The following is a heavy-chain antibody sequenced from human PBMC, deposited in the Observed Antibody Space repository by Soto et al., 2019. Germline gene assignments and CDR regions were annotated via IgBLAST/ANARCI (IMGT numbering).Heavy chain of an antibody. CDR3: ARVRRYYDSSGTTYYFDY. V-gene: IGHV4-30-4*01. J-gene: IGHJ4*02. CDR2: IYYSGST. D-gene: IGHD3-22*01. CDR1: GGSISSGDYY. Sequence: SETLSLTCTVSGGSISSGDYYWSWIRQPPGKGLEWIGYIYYSGSTYYNPSLKSRVTISVDTSKNQFSLKLSSVTAADTAVYYCARVRRYYDSSGTTYYFDYWGQGTPVTVSS.